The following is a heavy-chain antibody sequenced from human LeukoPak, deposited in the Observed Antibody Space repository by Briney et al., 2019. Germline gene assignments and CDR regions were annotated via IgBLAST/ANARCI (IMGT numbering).Heavy chain of an antibody. CDR1: GGSFNGYY. CDR2: INHSGST. J-gene: IGHJ4*02. V-gene: IGHV4-34*01. CDR3: ARVPHYYDSSGESDY. Sequence: SETLSHTCAVYGGSFNGYYWSWIRQPPGKGLEWIGEINHSGSTNYNPSLKSRVTISVDTSKNQFSLKLSSVTAADTAVYYCARVPHYYDSSGESDYWGQGTLVTVSS. D-gene: IGHD3-22*01.